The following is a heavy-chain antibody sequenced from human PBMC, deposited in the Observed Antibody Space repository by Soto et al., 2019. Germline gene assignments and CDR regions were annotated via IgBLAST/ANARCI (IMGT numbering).Heavy chain of an antibody. J-gene: IGHJ5*02. Sequence: SETLSLTCTVSGGSISSSSYYWGWIRQPPGKGLEWIGSIYYSGSTYYNPSLKSRVTISVDTSKNQFSLKLSSVTAADTAVYYCARGRQDSYYYDTHRGNWFDPWGQGTLVTVSS. CDR1: GGSISSSSYY. V-gene: IGHV4-39*07. D-gene: IGHD3-22*01. CDR2: IYYSGST. CDR3: ARGRQDSYYYDTHRGNWFDP.